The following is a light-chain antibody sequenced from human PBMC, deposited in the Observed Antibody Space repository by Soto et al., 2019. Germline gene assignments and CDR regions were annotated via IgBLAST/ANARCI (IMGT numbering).Light chain of an antibody. CDR3: SSYTGSSTLYV. J-gene: IGLJ1*01. CDR2: EVS. V-gene: IGLV2-14*01. CDR1: SSDIGGYNY. Sequence: QSALTQPASVSESPGQSITISCTGTSSDIGGYNYVSWYQHHPGKVPKLMIFEVSNRPSGVSYRFSGSKSGNTASLTISGLQAEDEADYYCSSYTGSSTLYVFGTGTQLTVL.